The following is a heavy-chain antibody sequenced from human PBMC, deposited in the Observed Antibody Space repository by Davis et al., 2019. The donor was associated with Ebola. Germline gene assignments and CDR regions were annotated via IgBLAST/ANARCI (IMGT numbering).Heavy chain of an antibody. CDR2: ISVTGDGT. D-gene: IGHD2-15*01. J-gene: IGHJ3*01. CDR1: GFTFSSYA. V-gene: IGHV3-23*01. Sequence: GGSLRLSCAASGFTFSSYAVSWVRQAPGKGLDWVSTISVTGDGTYYADSVKGRFTISRDNSKSTLYLQMNSLIVEDTAIYYCAKDTPNIWFDVWGQGTMVAVSS. CDR3: AKDTPNIWFDV.